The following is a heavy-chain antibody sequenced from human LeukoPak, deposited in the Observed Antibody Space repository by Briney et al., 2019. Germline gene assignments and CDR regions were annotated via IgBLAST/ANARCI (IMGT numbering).Heavy chain of an antibody. CDR2: IHSSGKT. Sequence: SETLSLTCTVSGGSIISYYWSWIRQSPQKGLEWIAYIHSSGKTNYNPSLKSRVTISVDTSKNQFSLKLSSVTAADPAVYYCARVNDGDRYYYYYYMDVWGKGTTVTVSS. J-gene: IGHJ6*03. CDR1: GGSIISYY. CDR3: ARVNDGDRYYYYYYMDV. D-gene: IGHD4-17*01. V-gene: IGHV4-59*12.